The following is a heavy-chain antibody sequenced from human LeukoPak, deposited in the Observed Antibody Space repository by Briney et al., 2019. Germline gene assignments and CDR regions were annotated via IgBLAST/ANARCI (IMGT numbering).Heavy chain of an antibody. CDR1: GFTFNNYG. CDR2: ISYDGNKK. V-gene: IGHV3-30*03. D-gene: IGHD6-13*01. CDR3: ATQRAPGYSSNWPEFDY. J-gene: IGHJ4*02. Sequence: GGSLRLSCAASGFTFNNYGMHWVRQAPGKGLEWVGVISYDGNKKYYTDSVRGRFTISRDNSKNTLYLQVNSLRTEDTDVYYCATQRAPGYSSNWPEFDYWGQGTLVTVSS.